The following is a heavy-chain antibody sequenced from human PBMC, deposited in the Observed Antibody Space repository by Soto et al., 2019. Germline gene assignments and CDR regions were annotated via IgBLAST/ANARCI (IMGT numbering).Heavy chain of an antibody. J-gene: IGHJ4*02. CDR2: IYYSGST. D-gene: IGHD5-12*01. Sequence: PSETLSLTCTVSGGSISSSSYYWGWIRQPPGKGLEWIGSIYYSGSTYYNPSLKSRVTISVDTSKNQFSLKLSSVTAADTAVYYCASSLDGYNTIWSQGTLVTVSS. CDR3: ASSLDGYNTI. CDR1: GGSISSSSYY. V-gene: IGHV4-39*01.